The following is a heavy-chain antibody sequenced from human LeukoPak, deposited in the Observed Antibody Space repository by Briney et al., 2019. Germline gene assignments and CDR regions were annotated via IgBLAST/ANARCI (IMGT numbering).Heavy chain of an antibody. CDR3: AKSSVELQLWALYDY. CDR1: GFTFSNYG. Sequence: PGGSLRLSCAASGFTFSNYGMHWVRQAPGKGLEWVTFIRYDGTNKYYADSVKGRFTISRDNSKNTLYLQMNSLRVEDTAMYYCAKSSVELQLWALYDYWGQGTLVTVSS. V-gene: IGHV3-30*02. D-gene: IGHD5-18*01. CDR2: IRYDGTNK. J-gene: IGHJ4*02.